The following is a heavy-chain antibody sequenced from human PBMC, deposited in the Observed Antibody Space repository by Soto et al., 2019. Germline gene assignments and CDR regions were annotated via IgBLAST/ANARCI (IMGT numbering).Heavy chain of an antibody. CDR1: GFTFDDYA. Sequence: EVQLVESGGGLVQPGRSLRLSCAASGFTFDDYAMHWVRQAPGKGPEWVAGITWNSGSRGYAESVKGRFTISTDNAKNSLYLQMNSLRTEDTALYYCAKIKGYLEILKTTLTTFWGPFQIWGQGTMVTVSS. CDR2: ITWNSGSR. V-gene: IGHV3-9*01. J-gene: IGHJ3*02. D-gene: IGHD4-17*01. CDR3: AKIKGYLEILKTTLTTFWGPFQI.